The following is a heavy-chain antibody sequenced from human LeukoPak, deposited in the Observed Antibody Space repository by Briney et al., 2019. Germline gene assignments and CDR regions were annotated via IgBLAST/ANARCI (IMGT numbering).Heavy chain of an antibody. D-gene: IGHD3-3*01. CDR1: GGSISSSDYY. Sequence: SETLSLTCTVSGGSISSSDYYWGWIRQPPGKGLEWIANIYSSGTTFYNPSLKSRVTLSADTPKNQFSLSLTSVTAADTAVYYCARRGADFWSGYSHFDSWSQGTLVTVS. CDR3: ARRGADFWSGYSHFDS. CDR2: IYSSGTT. V-gene: IGHV4-39*01. J-gene: IGHJ4*02.